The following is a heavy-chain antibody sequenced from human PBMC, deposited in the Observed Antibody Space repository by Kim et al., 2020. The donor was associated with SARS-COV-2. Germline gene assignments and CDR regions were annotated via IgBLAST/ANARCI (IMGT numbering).Heavy chain of an antibody. CDR1: GYTFSAYA. CDR3: AALRGEVNWNYRC. J-gene: IGHJ4*02. V-gene: IGHV1-3*01. CDR2: INAGNGDT. D-gene: IGHD1-7*01. Sequence: ASVKVSCKASGYTFSAYAIHWVRQAPGQRPEWIRWINAGNGDTKSSQRLQGRVTLTRDTSANTAYMEMHTLRSEDTAMYYCAALRGEVNWNYRCWGQATLLTVTA.